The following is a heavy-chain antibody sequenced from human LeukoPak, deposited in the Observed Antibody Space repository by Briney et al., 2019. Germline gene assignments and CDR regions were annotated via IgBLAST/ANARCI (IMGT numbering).Heavy chain of an antibody. CDR1: GGSFSGYY. V-gene: IGHV4-34*01. D-gene: IGHD1-1*01. Sequence: SETLSLTCALYGGSFSGYYWSWIRQPPGKGLEWIGEINHSGSTNYNPSLKSRITISIDTSKNQFSLKLSSVTAADTAVYYCARGRTTGDYWGQGTLVTVSS. J-gene: IGHJ4*02. CDR2: INHSGST. CDR3: ARGRTTGDY.